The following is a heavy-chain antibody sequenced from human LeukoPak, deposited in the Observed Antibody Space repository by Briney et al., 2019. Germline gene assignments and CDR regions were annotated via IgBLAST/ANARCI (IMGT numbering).Heavy chain of an antibody. V-gene: IGHV1-8*01. D-gene: IGHD2-15*01. J-gene: IGHJ5*02. CDR2: MNPNSGNT. CDR3: ASRPVYCSGGSCYSRNWFDP. CDR1: GYAFTSYD. Sequence: GASVKVSCKASGYAFTSYDINWVRQATGQGLEWMGWMNPNSGNTGYAQKFQGRVTMTRNTSISTAYMELSSLRSEDTAVYYCASRPVYCSGGSCYSRNWFDPWGQGTLVTVSS.